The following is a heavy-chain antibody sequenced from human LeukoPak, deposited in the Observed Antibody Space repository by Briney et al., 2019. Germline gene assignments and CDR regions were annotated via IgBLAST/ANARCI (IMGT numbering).Heavy chain of an antibody. CDR1: GFTYSNHI. D-gene: IGHD5-24*01. V-gene: IGHV3-21*01. Sequence: PGGSLRLSCAASGFTYSNHIMNWVRQAPGKGLELVSSISTGSRHIYYAASVEGRFTISRDDAKNSLYLQMNSLRAEDTAVYYCARDLSGDGYNKFDYWGQGTLVTVSP. CDR3: ARDLSGDGYNKFDY. CDR2: ISTGSRHI. J-gene: IGHJ4*02.